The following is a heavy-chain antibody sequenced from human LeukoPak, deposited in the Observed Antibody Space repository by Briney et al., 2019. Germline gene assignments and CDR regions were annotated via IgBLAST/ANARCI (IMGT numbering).Heavy chain of an antibody. CDR2: IYYSGSST. CDR3: ARDFIRGAFDI. Sequence: PSETLSLTCTVSGGSISSGSYYWGWIRQPPGKALEWIGSIYYSGSSTYYNPSLKSRVTISVDTSKNQFSLKLSSVTAADTAVYYCARDFIRGAFDIWGQGTMVTVSS. V-gene: IGHV4-39*07. J-gene: IGHJ3*02. CDR1: GGSISSGSYY. D-gene: IGHD2-21*01.